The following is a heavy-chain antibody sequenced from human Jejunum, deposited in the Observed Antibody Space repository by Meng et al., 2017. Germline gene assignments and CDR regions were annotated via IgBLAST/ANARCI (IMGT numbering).Heavy chain of an antibody. CDR2: INLDGTIV. CDR1: GFTFSNYW. Sequence: GESLKISCTASGFTFSNYWMHWVRHTPGKGLLWVSYINLDGTIVDYADAVKGRFTISRDDAKNTLFLDMNSLRAEDTAVYYCARGSGLGYWGGYWGRGTLVTVSS. CDR3: ARGSGLGYWGGY. J-gene: IGHJ4*02. V-gene: IGHV3-74*01. D-gene: IGHD2-21*01.